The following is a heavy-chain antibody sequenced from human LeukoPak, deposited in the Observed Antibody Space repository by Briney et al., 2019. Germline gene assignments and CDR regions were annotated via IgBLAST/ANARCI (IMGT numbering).Heavy chain of an antibody. Sequence: KPSETMSLTCTVSGGSISSSSYYWGWIRQPPGKGLEWIGSIYYSGSTYYNPSLKSRVTISVDTSKNQFSLKLSSVTAADTAVYYCARSELAAPFDYWGQGTLVTVSS. CDR3: ARSELAAPFDY. V-gene: IGHV4-39*01. D-gene: IGHD6-6*01. J-gene: IGHJ4*02. CDR2: IYYSGST. CDR1: GGSISSSSYY.